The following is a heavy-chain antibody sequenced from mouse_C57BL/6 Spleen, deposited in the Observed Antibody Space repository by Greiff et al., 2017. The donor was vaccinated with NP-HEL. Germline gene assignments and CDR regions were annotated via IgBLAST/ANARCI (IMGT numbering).Heavy chain of an antibody. CDR3: TRDPITTVPHWYFDV. J-gene: IGHJ1*03. CDR1: GFTFSSYA. D-gene: IGHD1-1*01. Sequence: EVQLVESGAGLVKPGGSLKLSCAASGFTFSSYAMSWVRQTPEKRLEWVAYISSGGDYTYYADTVKGRFTITRDNASNTLYLQMSSLKSEDTAMYYCTRDPITTVPHWYFDVWGTGTTVTVSS. V-gene: IGHV5-9-1*02. CDR2: ISSGGDYT.